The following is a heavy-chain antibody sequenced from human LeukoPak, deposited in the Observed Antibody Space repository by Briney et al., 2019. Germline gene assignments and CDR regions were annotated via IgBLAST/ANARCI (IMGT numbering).Heavy chain of an antibody. D-gene: IGHD3-10*01. CDR2: IYHSGST. V-gene: IGHV4-59*12. Sequence: SETLSLTCTVSGGSISSYYWSWIRQPPGKGLEWIGYIYHSGSTYYNPSLKSRVTISVDRSKNQFSLKLSSVTAADTAVYYCARVEYYYGSGSYYNFDYWGRGTLVTVSS. J-gene: IGHJ4*02. CDR3: ARVEYYYGSGSYYNFDY. CDR1: GGSISSYY.